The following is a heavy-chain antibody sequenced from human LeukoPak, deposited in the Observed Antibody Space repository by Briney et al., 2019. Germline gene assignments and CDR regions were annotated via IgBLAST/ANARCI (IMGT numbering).Heavy chain of an antibody. CDR1: GFTFSSYA. V-gene: IGHV3-30-3*01. CDR2: ISYDGSNK. J-gene: IGHJ4*02. Sequence: GGSLRLSCAASGFTFSSYAMHWVRQAPGKGLEWVAVISYDGSNKYYADSVKGRFTISRDNSKNTLYLQMNSLRAEDTAVYYCAKDLGSGYAADLYYFDYWGQGTLVTVSS. D-gene: IGHD5-12*01. CDR3: AKDLGSGYAADLYYFDY.